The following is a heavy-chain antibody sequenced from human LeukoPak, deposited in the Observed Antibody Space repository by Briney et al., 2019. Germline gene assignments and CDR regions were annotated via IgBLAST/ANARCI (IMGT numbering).Heavy chain of an antibody. J-gene: IGHJ5*01. Sequence: GGSLRLSCAASGFTFSSYSMKWVRQAPGKGLEWVSYISSSSRTIYYADSVKGRFTIPRDNSKNTLYLQMNSLRAEDTAVYYCARGQLWFDYWGQGTLVTVSS. CDR3: ARGQLWFDY. D-gene: IGHD5-18*01. V-gene: IGHV3-48*01. CDR2: ISSSSRTI. CDR1: GFTFSSYS.